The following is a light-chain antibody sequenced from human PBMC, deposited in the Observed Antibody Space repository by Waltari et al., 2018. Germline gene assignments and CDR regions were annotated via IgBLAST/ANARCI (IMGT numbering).Light chain of an antibody. CDR1: SSDVGGYNY. Sequence: QSALTQPPSASGSPGQSVTISCTGTSSDVGGYNYVSWYQQHPGKAPKVMIYEVSKRPSGVPDCFSGSKSGNTASLTVSGLQTEDEADYYCSSYAGSNIVFGTGTKVTVL. CDR3: SSYAGSNIV. J-gene: IGLJ1*01. V-gene: IGLV2-8*01. CDR2: EVS.